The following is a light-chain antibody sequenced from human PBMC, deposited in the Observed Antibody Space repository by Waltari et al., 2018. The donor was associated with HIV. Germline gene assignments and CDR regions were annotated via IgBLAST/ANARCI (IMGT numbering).Light chain of an antibody. J-gene: IGLJ2*01. Sequence: QSALTQPPSVSGSLGQSVTISCTGTSSDVGNYNEVSWYQQSPGTAPKLMIYDVSNRPSGVPDRFSGSKSGNTASLTISGLQAEDEAEYYCSSFTTSITVVLGGGTKLTVL. V-gene: IGLV2-18*02. CDR3: SSFTTSITVV. CDR2: DVS. CDR1: SSDVGNYNE.